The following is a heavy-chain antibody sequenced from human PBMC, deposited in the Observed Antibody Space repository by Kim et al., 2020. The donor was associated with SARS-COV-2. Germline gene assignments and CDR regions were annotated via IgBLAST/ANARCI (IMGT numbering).Heavy chain of an antibody. D-gene: IGHD3-22*01. CDR3: ARAGDHDMSGYYGFLHH. J-gene: IGHJ1*01. V-gene: IGHV3-74*01. Sequence: SVQRRFTIARDNAKTTLYLQMNSLRPEDTAVYYCARAGDHDMSGYYGFLHHWGQGALVTVSS.